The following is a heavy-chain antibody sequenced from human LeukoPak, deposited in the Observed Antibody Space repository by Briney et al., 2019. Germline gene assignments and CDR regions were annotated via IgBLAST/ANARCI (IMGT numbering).Heavy chain of an antibody. J-gene: IGHJ4*02. D-gene: IGHD1-1*01. CDR1: GYTFTSYG. V-gene: IGHV1-18*01. Sequence: ASVKVSCKASGYTFTSYGISWVRQAPGQGLEWMGWISAYNGNTNYAQKLQGRVTMTTDTSTSTAYMELRSLRSDDTAVYYCARASPDLIQGAVGYWGQGTLVTVSS. CDR3: ARASPDLIQGAVGY. CDR2: ISAYNGNT.